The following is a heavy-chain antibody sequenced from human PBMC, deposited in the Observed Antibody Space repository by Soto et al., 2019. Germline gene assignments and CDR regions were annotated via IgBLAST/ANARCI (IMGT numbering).Heavy chain of an antibody. CDR3: ARDLSGNTTPYFDL. CDR2: VDSFSNFI. Sequence: GESLKISCAASGFTFSRYAMNWVRQAPGKGLEWVAYVDSFSNFIYYADSVRGRFTISRDNAKNTLYLQMSSLTVEDTAVYYCARDLSGNTTPYFDLWGQGTLVTVSS. D-gene: IGHD1-7*01. CDR1: GFTFSRYA. J-gene: IGHJ4*02. V-gene: IGHV3-21*01.